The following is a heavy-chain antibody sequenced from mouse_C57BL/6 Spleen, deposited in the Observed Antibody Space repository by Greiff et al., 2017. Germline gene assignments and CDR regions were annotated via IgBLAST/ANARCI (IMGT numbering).Heavy chain of an antibody. Sequence: EVQLVESGPVLVKPGASVKMSCKASGYTFTDYYMNWVKQSHGKSLEWIGVINPYNGGTSYNQKFKGKATLTVDKSSSTAYMELNSLTSEDSAVYYCARELRAMDYWGQGTSVTVSS. CDR3: ARELRAMDY. J-gene: IGHJ4*01. CDR2: INPYNGGT. CDR1: GYTFTDYY. V-gene: IGHV1-19*01.